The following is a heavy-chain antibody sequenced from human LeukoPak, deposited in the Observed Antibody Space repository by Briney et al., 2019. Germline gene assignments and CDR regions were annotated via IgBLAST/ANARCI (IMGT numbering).Heavy chain of an antibody. CDR3: ARKPGAAAVKGDY. CDR1: GFTFSIYW. D-gene: IGHD6-13*01. V-gene: IGHV3-74*01. J-gene: IGHJ4*02. Sequence: PGGSLRLSCAASGFTFSIYWMHWVRQAPGKGLVWISAMNSDGSNTRYADSVTGRFTISRDNAKNTLYLQVDSLRAEDTAVYYCARKPGAAAVKGDYWGQGTLVTVSS. CDR2: MNSDGSNT.